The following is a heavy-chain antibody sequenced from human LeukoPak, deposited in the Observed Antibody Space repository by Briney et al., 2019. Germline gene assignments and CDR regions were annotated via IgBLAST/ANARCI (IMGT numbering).Heavy chain of an antibody. J-gene: IGHJ4*02. CDR3: ARGPSYSSSWYPY. V-gene: IGHV3-21*01. Sequence: GGSLRLSCAASGFTFSSYSMNWVRQAPGKGLEWVSSISSSSSYIYYADSVKGRFTISRDNAKNSLYLQMNSLRAEDTAVYYCARGPSYSSSWYPYWGQGTLVTVSS. CDR2: ISSSSSYI. D-gene: IGHD6-13*01. CDR1: GFTFSSYS.